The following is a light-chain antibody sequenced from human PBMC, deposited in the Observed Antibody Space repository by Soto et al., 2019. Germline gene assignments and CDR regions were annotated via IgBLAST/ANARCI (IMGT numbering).Light chain of an antibody. CDR1: SSNIGAGYD. CDR2: VNI. CDR3: QSYDSSLSVL. J-gene: IGLJ2*01. Sequence: QSVLTQPPSVSGAPGQRVTISCTGDSSNIGAGYDVHWYQQLPGTAPKLLIYVNINRPSGVPVRFSASRSDSSASLAITGLQAEDEADYYCQSYDSSLSVLFGGGTQLTVL. V-gene: IGLV1-40*01.